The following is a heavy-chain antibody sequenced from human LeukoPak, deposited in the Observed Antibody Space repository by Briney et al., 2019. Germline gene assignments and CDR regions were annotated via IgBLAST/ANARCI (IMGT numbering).Heavy chain of an antibody. J-gene: IGHJ4*02. Sequence: SETLSLTCTVSGGSVSSGTYYWSWIRQPPGKGLEWIGYIYYTGSTNYNPSLKSRLTISVDTSKNQFSLKLSSVTAADTAVYYCARRGGSGRSFDYWGQGTLVTVSA. CDR2: IYYTGST. CDR1: GGSVSSGTYY. V-gene: IGHV4-61*01. CDR3: ARRGGSGRSFDY. D-gene: IGHD3-10*01.